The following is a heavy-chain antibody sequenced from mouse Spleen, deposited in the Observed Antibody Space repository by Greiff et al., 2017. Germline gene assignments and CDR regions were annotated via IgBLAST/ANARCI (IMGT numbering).Heavy chain of an antibody. CDR3: ARGVTT. CDR2: INPNNGGT. V-gene: IGHV1-26*01. J-gene: IGHJ3*01. CDR1: GYTFTDYY. Sequence: VQLQQSGPELVKPGASVKISCKASGYTFTDYYMNWVKQSHGKSLEWIGDINPNNGGTSYNQKFKGKATLTVDKSSSTAYMELRSLTSEDSAVYYCARGVTTWGQGTLVTVSA. D-gene: IGHD2-3*01.